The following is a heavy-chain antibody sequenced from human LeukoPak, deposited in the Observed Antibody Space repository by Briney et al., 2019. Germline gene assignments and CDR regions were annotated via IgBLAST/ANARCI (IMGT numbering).Heavy chain of an antibody. Sequence: PAGSLRLSCAASGFTFSSYGMHWVRQAPGKGLEWVAFIRYDGSNKYYADSVKGRFTISRDNSKNTLYLQMNSLRAEDTAVYYCAKDGGSGYDQYYFDYWGQGTLVTVSS. CDR2: IRYDGSNK. V-gene: IGHV3-30*02. D-gene: IGHD5-12*01. J-gene: IGHJ4*02. CDR3: AKDGGSGYDQYYFDY. CDR1: GFTFSSYG.